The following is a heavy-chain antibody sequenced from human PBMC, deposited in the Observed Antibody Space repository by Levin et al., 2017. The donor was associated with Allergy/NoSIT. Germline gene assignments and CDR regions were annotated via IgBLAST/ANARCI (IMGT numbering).Heavy chain of an antibody. CDR3: ARVKPTKPRISRRQSYFDY. J-gene: IGHJ4*02. CDR1: GGSFSGYY. CDR2: IIHSGST. D-gene: IGHD2/OR15-2a*01. V-gene: IGHV4-34*12. Sequence: SETLSLTCAVYGGSFSGYYWSWIRQPPGKGLEWIGEIIHSGSTNYNPSLKSRVTISVDTSKNQFSLKLSSVTAADTAVYYCARVKPTKPRISRRQSYFDYWGQGTLVTVSS.